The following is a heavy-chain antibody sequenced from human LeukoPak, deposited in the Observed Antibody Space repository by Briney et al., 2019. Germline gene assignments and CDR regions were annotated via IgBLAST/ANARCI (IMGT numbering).Heavy chain of an antibody. CDR1: GGSISTRSYY. CDR2: IYYSGST. V-gene: IGHV4-39*02. D-gene: IGHD6-25*01. CDR3: ARESGGSSGMNY. J-gene: IGHJ4*02. Sequence: PSETLSLTCSVSGGSISTRSYYWGWIRQPPGKGLEWIGSIYYSGSTYYNPSLKSRVTISVDTSKNQVSLKLSSVTVADTAVYYCARESGGSSGMNYWGQGTLVTVSS.